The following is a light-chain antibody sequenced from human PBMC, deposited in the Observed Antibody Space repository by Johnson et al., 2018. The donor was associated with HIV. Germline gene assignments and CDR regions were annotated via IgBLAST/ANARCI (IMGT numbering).Light chain of an antibody. V-gene: IGLV1-51*02. Sequence: SVLTQPPSVSAAPGQRVTISCSGSTSNIGDNYVSWYKHLPGTAPKLLIYESNKRPSGIPDRFSGSKSGTSATLGITGLQTGDEAYYYCGTWANSLSAYVFGTGSKVTVL. CDR2: ESN. J-gene: IGLJ1*01. CDR1: TSNIGDNY. CDR3: GTWANSLSAYV.